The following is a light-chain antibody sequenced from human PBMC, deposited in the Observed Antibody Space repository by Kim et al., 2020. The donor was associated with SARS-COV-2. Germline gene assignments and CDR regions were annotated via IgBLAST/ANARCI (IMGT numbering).Light chain of an antibody. CDR3: HQYSRYPWT. J-gene: IGKJ1*01. CDR1: QSISSW. CDR2: DAT. V-gene: IGKV1-5*01. Sequence: ASVGERVTPPCRASQSISSWLAWYQQKPRKAPLLLLYDATHLESAVPSTFSGSGSGTEFTLPISNLQPDDFATHFCHQYSRYPWTFGQGTQMDIK.